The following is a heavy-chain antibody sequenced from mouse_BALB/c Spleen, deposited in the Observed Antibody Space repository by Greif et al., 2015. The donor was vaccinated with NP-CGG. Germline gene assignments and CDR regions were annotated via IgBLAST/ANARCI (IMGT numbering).Heavy chain of an antibody. V-gene: IGHV1-67*01. CDR3: ARNYYGSSYWYFDV. CDR2: ISTYSGNT. J-gene: IGHJ1*01. CDR1: GYTFTDYA. Sequence: QVQLQQSGPELVRPGVSVKISCKGSGYTFTDYAMHWVKQSHAKSLEWIGVISTYSGNTNYNQKFKGKATMTVGKSSSTAYMELARLTSEDSAIYYCARNYYGSSYWYFDVWGAGTTVTVSS. D-gene: IGHD1-1*01.